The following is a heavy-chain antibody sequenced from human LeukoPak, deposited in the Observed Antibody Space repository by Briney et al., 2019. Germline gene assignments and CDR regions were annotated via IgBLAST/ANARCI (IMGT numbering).Heavy chain of an antibody. CDR1: GYTFTRYY. Sequence: ASVKVSCKASGYTFTRYYTHWVRQAPGQGLEWMGIINPSGGSTSYAQKFLGRIIMTRDMSTSTVYMKLSSLRSEDTAVYYCARGQAYCTNGVCEDDFDIWGQGTMVTVSS. CDR3: ARGQAYCTNGVCEDDFDI. J-gene: IGHJ3*02. D-gene: IGHD2-8*01. V-gene: IGHV1-46*01. CDR2: INPSGGST.